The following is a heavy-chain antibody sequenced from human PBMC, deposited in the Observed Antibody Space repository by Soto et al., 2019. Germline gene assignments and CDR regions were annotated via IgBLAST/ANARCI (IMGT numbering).Heavy chain of an antibody. CDR1: GYTFSSYH. V-gene: IGHV1-46*01. Sequence: ASVKVSCKASGYTFSSYHVHWVRQAPGQGLEWVGVIKPSGGTTTYVQKFQGRVTMTRDTSTSTIYMELSSLRSEDTAVYYCARVPPRYSGSYLFGTDIWGQGTMVTVSS. CDR3: ARVPPRYSGSYLFGTDI. J-gene: IGHJ3*02. D-gene: IGHD1-26*01. CDR2: IKPSGGTT.